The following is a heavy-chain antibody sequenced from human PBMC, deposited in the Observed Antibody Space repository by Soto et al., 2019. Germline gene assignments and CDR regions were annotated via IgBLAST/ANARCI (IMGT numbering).Heavy chain of an antibody. V-gene: IGHV4-30-4*01. CDR3: AREWAIAAAGTGWFDP. CDR2: IYYSGST. D-gene: IGHD6-13*01. J-gene: IGHJ5*02. Sequence: NPSETLSLTCTVSGGSISSGDYYWSWIRQPPGKGLEWIGYIYYSGSTYYNPSLKSRVTISVDTSKNQFSLKLSSVTAADTAVYYCAREWAIAAAGTGWFDPWGQGTLVTVSS. CDR1: GGSISSGDYY.